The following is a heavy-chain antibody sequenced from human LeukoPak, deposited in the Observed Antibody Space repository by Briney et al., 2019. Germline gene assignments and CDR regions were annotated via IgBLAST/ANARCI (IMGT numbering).Heavy chain of an antibody. CDR2: VSGTSSYI. Sequence: GGSLRLSCAASGFTFSIYAMSWVRQAPGKGLEWVSSVSGTSSYINYADSVKGRFTMSRDNAKNSLYLQMNSLRAEDTAVYYCTRDGGGAPFDYWGQGTLVTVSS. CDR3: TRDGGGAPFDY. CDR1: GFTFSIYA. D-gene: IGHD3-16*01. J-gene: IGHJ4*02. V-gene: IGHV3-21*01.